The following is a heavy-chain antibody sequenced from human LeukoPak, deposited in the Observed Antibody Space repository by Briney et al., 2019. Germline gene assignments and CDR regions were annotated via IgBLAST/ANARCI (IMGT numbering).Heavy chain of an antibody. Sequence: GSLRLSCAASGFTVSSNYMSWVRQAPGKGLEWVSVIYSGGSTYYADSVKGRFTISRDNSKNTLYLQMNSLRAEDTAVYYCARDFEYSSSASFDYWGQGTLVTVSS. CDR2: IYSGGST. J-gene: IGHJ4*02. V-gene: IGHV3-66*01. CDR1: GFTVSSNY. CDR3: ARDFEYSSSASFDY. D-gene: IGHD6-6*01.